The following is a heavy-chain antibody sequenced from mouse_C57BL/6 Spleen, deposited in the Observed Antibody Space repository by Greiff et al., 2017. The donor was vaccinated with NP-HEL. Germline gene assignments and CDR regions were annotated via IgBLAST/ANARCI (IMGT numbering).Heavy chain of an antibody. CDR3: AGSNDGDGGFAY. D-gene: IGHD2-3*01. J-gene: IGHJ3*01. CDR2: IDPEDGET. CDR1: GFNIKDYY. Sequence: EVQLQQSGAELVKPGASVKLSCTASGFNIKDYYMHWVKQRTEQGLEWIGRIDPEDGETKYASKFQGKATITADTSSNPAYLQLSSLTSEATSVYYCAGSNDGDGGFAYWGQGTLVTVSA. V-gene: IGHV14-2*01.